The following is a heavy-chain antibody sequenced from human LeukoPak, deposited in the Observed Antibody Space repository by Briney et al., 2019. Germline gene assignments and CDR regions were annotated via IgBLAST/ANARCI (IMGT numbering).Heavy chain of an antibody. V-gene: IGHV3-30*04. Sequence: GMSLRLSCVGSAFTFDSYPMYWVRQAPGKGMEWVSIISSDGSHRDYADSVKGRFTISRDNAKNSLYLQMNSLRAEDTAVYYCSTAKFDNWGQGTLVTVSS. J-gene: IGHJ4*02. CDR3: STAKFDN. CDR1: AFTFDSYP. CDR2: ISSDGSHR.